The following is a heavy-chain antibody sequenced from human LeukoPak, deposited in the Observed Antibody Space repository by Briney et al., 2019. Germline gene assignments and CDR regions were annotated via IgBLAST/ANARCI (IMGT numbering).Heavy chain of an antibody. J-gene: IGHJ6*02. CDR1: GFSFYNYA. Sequence: GGSLVLSCAAAGFSFYNYAIRGGRQAPRKGVEWGGGIIGYAAKTYYADSVKGRFTISRDNSKNTVFLQMNSLRADDTALYYCARKVSTGTHYYFYGMDVWGQGTTVTVSS. D-gene: IGHD1-7*01. V-gene: IGHV3-23*01. CDR3: ARKVSTGTHYYFYGMDV. CDR2: IIGYAAKT.